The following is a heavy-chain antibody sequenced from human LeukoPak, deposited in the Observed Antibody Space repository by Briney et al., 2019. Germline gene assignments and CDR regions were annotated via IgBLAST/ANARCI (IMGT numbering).Heavy chain of an antibody. CDR1: GFTFSSYV. J-gene: IGHJ4*02. CDR3: AKVDRGYSYGFFDY. V-gene: IGHV3-23*01. Sequence: GGSLRLSCAVSGFTFSSYVMSWVRQAPGKGLEWVSAISGSGGSTYYADSVKGRFTISRDNSKNTLYLQMNSLRAEDTAVYYCAKVDRGYSYGFFDYWGQGTLVTVSS. CDR2: ISGSGGST. D-gene: IGHD5-18*01.